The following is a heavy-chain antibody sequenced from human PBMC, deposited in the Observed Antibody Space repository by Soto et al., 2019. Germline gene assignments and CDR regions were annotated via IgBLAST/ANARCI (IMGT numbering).Heavy chain of an antibody. D-gene: IGHD4-17*01. CDR1: GFTFNSYN. CDR3: ARGGVGDYISARSAFDI. J-gene: IGHJ3*02. V-gene: IGHV3-48*01. Sequence: EVQLVESGGGLVQPGGSLRLSCAASGFTFNSYNMNWVRQAPGKGLEWVSYISSSGSTIYYVDSVKGRFAISRDNAKNSLYVQLSSLRAEDTAVYYCARGGVGDYISARSAFDIWGQGTVVTVSS. CDR2: ISSSGSTI.